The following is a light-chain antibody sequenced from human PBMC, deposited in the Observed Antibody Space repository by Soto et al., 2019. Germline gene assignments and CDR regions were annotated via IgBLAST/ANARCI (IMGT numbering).Light chain of an antibody. Sequence: QSVLTQPPSVSGAPGQRVTISCTGSSSDIGAGYDVHWYQQLPGTAPKLLIYGNSNRPSGVPDRFSGSKSGTSASLAITGLQAEVEADYYCSSYTSSSTRYVFGTGTKVTGL. J-gene: IGLJ1*01. CDR2: GNS. CDR1: SSDIGAGYD. CDR3: SSYTSSSTRYV. V-gene: IGLV1-40*01.